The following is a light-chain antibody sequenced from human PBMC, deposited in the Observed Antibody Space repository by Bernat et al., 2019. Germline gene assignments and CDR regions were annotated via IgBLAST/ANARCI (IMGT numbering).Light chain of an antibody. CDR1: NIGTKS. Sequence: SYVLTQPPSVSVAPGKTARIPCEGNNIGTKSVHWYLQRPGQAPVLFIYSDSARPSGIPERFSGSNSGNTATLTISRVEAGDEADYYCQVWHSTTDHFVFGSGTRVTVL. V-gene: IGLV3-21*04. J-gene: IGLJ1*01. CDR2: SDS. CDR3: QVWHSTTDHFV.